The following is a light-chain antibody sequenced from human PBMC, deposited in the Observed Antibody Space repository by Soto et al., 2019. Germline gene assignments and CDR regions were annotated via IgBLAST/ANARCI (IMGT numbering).Light chain of an antibody. Sequence: QSVLTQPPSVSGAPGQTATIYCTGSPSNIGAGFDVHWYQQLPGTAPKVLIYGNSYRPSGVPDRFSASKSGTSASLAITGLQAEDEAEYYCQSYDRSLSGYVVFGGGTKLTVL. CDR1: PSNIGAGFD. CDR3: QSYDRSLSGYVV. V-gene: IGLV1-40*01. J-gene: IGLJ2*01. CDR2: GNS.